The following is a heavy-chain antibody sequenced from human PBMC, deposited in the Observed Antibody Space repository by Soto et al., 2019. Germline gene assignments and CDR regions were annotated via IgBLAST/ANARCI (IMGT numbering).Heavy chain of an antibody. J-gene: IGHJ4*02. CDR2: IYYSGST. CDR1: GGSISSYY. Sequence: TSETLSLTCTVSGGSISSYYWSWIRQPPGKGLEWIGYIYYSGSTNYNPSLKSRVTISVDTSKNQFSLKLSSVTAADTAVYYCARDDKGYSGYDYGFDYWGQGTLVTVSS. V-gene: IGHV4-59*01. CDR3: ARDDKGYSGYDYGFDY. D-gene: IGHD5-12*01.